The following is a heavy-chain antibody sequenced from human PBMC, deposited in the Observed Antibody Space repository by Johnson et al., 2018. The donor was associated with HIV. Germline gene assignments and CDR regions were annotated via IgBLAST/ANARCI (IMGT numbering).Heavy chain of an antibody. Sequence: VESGGGLVQPGRSLTLSCAASGFTFHDYAMHWVRQAPGKGLEWVSGINWNSGSMDYADSVKGRFTISRDNAKSSLFLQMSGLRAGDTALYYCAKDIGYSSGLGNTAFDRWGLGTMVTVSS. J-gene: IGHJ3*02. CDR1: GFTFHDYA. CDR3: AKDIGYSSGLGNTAFDR. V-gene: IGHV3-9*01. CDR2: INWNSGSM. D-gene: IGHD6-19*01.